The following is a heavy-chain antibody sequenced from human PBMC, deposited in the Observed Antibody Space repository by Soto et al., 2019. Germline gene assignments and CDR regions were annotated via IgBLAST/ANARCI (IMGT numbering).Heavy chain of an antibody. V-gene: IGHV3-30-3*01. J-gene: IGHJ6*02. CDR3: ARDFEYSSSPYYYYYYGMDV. D-gene: IGHD6-6*01. CDR2: ISYDGSNK. CDR1: GFTFSSYA. Sequence: GGSLRLSCAASGFTFSSYAMHWVRQAPGKGLEWVAVISYDGSNKYYADSVKGRFTISRDNSKNTLYLQMNSLRAEDTAVYYCARDFEYSSSPYYYYYYGMDVWGQGTTVTVSS.